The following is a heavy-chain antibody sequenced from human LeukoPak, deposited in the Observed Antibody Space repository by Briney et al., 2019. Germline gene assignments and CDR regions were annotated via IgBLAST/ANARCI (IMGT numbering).Heavy chain of an antibody. J-gene: IGHJ4*02. CDR3: ARGRAGTD. V-gene: IGHV3-21*01. Sequence: PGGSLRLSCAASGFTFSSYSMNWVRQAPGKGLEWVSSISSSSNYIYYADSVKGRFTISRDNAKNSLYLQMNSLRAEDTAVYYCARGRAGTDWGQGTLVTVSS. CDR2: ISSSSNYI. CDR1: GFTFSSYS. D-gene: IGHD6-19*01.